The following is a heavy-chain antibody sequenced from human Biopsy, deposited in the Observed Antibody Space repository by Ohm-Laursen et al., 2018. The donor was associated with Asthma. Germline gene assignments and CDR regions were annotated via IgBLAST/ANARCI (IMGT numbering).Heavy chain of an antibody. CDR1: GYTFFSSV. Sequence: SVTVSCKASGYTFFSSVIPWVRQAPGPRLEWMRWINAAIGNTKYSQKHQGRVTITRDTSASTAYTELSSLLSEDPAVYYCAGTYYDFLTGQGNDAFAIWGQGTMVTVSS. D-gene: IGHD3-9*01. V-gene: IGHV1-3*01. CDR3: AGTYYDFLTGQGNDAFAI. CDR2: INAAIGNT. J-gene: IGHJ3*02.